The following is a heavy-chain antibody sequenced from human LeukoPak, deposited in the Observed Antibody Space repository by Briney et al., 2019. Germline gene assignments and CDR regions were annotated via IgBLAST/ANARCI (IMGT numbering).Heavy chain of an antibody. V-gene: IGHV4-59*08. J-gene: IGHJ4*02. D-gene: IGHD5-24*01. CDR3: ARLRDGYNTADF. CDR1: GGSISTYY. CDR2: IYYSGST. Sequence: PSETLSLTCTVSGGSISTYYWSWIRQPPVKGLEWIGYIYYSGSTTYNPSLKSRVTISVDTSKNQFSLRLSSVTAVDTAVYYCARLRDGYNTADFWGQGTLVTVSS.